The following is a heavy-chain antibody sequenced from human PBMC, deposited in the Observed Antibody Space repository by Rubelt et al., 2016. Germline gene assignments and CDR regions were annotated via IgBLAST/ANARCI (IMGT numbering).Heavy chain of an antibody. CDR1: GFTFRSYA. V-gene: IGHV3-30*04. D-gene: IGHD6-6*01. CDR3: ARERGYSSSSGEYYFDY. CDR2: ISYDGSNK. Sequence: GGSLRLSCAASGFTFRSYAMNWVREAPGKGLEWVGVISYDGSNKYYADSVKGRFTISRDNSKNTLYLQMSSLGAEDTAVYYCARERGYSSSSGEYYFDYWGQGTLVTVSS. J-gene: IGHJ4*02.